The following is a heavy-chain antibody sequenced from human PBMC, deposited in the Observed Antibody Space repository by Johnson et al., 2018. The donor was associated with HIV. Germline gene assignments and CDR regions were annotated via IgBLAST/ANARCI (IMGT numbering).Heavy chain of an antibody. CDR3: AKQHAQLVEPYAFDI. V-gene: IGHV3-33*06. D-gene: IGHD6-6*01. CDR2: IWYDGSNK. J-gene: IGHJ3*02. Sequence: VQVVESGGGVVQPGRSLRLSCAASGFTFSSYGMHWVRQAPGKGLEWVAVIWYDGSNKYYADSVKGRFTISRDNSKNTLYLQMNSLGAEDTAVYYCAKQHAQLVEPYAFDIWGQGTTVTVSP. CDR1: GFTFSSYG.